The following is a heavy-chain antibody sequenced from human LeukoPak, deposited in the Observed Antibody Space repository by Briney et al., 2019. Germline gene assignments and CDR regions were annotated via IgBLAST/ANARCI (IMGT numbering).Heavy chain of an antibody. CDR2: ISSSGSTI. CDR1: GFTFSDYY. D-gene: IGHD2-2*01. J-gene: IGHJ4*02. V-gene: IGHV3-11*04. CDR3: ARDLCSSTSCLSDVGSPFGY. Sequence: GGSLRLSCAASGFTFSDYYMSWIRRAPGKGLEWVSYISSSGSTIYYADSVKGRFTISRDNAKNSLYLQMNSLRAEDTAVYYCARDLCSSTSCLSDVGSPFGYWGQGTLVTVSS.